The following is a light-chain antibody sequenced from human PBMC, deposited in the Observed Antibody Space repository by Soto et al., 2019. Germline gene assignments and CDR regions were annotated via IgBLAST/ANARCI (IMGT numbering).Light chain of an antibody. CDR1: QGIKND. Sequence: AIQMTQSPSSLSGAVGGRVTITCRASQGIKNDLNWYQQKPGKAPQLLIYGASTLQRGVPSRFSGSGSGIDFTLTISSLQPEDFATYYCQQSYNTPWTFGQGTKVEIK. CDR2: GAS. V-gene: IGKV1-6*01. J-gene: IGKJ1*01. CDR3: QQSYNTPWT.